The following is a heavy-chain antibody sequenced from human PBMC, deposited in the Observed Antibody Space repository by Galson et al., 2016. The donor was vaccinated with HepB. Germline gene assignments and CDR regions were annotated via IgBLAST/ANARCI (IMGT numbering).Heavy chain of an antibody. J-gene: IGHJ4*02. Sequence: SVKVSCKASGYTFTSYAMHWVRQAPGQRLEWMGWINAGNGNTKYSQKFQGRVTVTRDTSASTAYMELSNLRSEDTAVYYCARDLSFPELELLYYFDYWGQGTLVTVSS. CDR1: GYTFTSYA. V-gene: IGHV1-3*01. D-gene: IGHD1-7*01. CDR2: INAGNGNT. CDR3: ARDLSFPELELLYYFDY.